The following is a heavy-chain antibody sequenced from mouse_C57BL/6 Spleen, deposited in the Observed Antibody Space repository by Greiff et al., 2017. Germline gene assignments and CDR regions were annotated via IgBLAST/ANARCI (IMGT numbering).Heavy chain of an antibody. CDR2: ISYDGSN. J-gene: IGHJ2*01. CDR3: ARGEYDGLYYFDY. Sequence: EESGPGLVKPSQSLSLTCSVTGYSITSGYYWNWIRQFPGNKLEWMGYISYDGSNNYNPSLKNRISITRDTSKNQFFLKLNSVTTEDTATYYCARGEYDGLYYFDYWGQGTTLTVSS. D-gene: IGHD2-3*01. V-gene: IGHV3-6*01. CDR1: GYSITSGYY.